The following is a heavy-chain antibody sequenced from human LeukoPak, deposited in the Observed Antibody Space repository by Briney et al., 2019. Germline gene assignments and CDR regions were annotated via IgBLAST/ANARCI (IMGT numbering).Heavy chain of an antibody. CDR2: INPNSGGT. V-gene: IGHV1-2*06. Sequence: ASVKVSCKASGYTFTGYYMYWVRQAPGQGLEWMGRINPNSGGTNYAQKFQGRVTMTRDTSISTAYMELSRLRSDDTAVYYCARGMSGSYYYYYYYMDVWGKGTTVTVSS. CDR3: ARGMSGSYYYYYYYMDV. CDR1: GYTFTGYY. J-gene: IGHJ6*03. D-gene: IGHD5-12*01.